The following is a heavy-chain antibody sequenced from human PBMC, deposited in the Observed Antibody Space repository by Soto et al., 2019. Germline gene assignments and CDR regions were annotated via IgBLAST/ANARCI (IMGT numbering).Heavy chain of an antibody. J-gene: IGHJ4*02. Sequence: QVQLQESGPGLVKPSQTLSLTCTVSGGSISSGGYYWSWIRQHPGKGLEWIGCIYYSGTTYYNPSLKSRLTISVDTSKNQFSLKLSSVTAADTAVYYCAGGSRDSSGYYSDYWGQGTLVTVSS. D-gene: IGHD3-22*01. CDR3: AGGSRDSSGYYSDY. V-gene: IGHV4-31*03. CDR1: GGSISSGGYY. CDR2: IYYSGTT.